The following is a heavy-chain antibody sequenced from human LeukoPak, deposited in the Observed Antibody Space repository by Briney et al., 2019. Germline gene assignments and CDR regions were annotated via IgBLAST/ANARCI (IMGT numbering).Heavy chain of an antibody. V-gene: IGHV1-69*01. D-gene: IGHD3-10*01. CDR2: IIPIFGTA. CDR3: ARWSYYGSGSYYNMGYYYYDGRDV. J-gene: IGHJ6*04. Sequence: SEKVSCKASGGTFSSYANSWVRQAPGQGLEWMGGIIPIFGTANYAQKFQGRVTITADESTSTAYMELSSLRSDDTAVYYCARWSYYGSGSYYNMGYYYYDGRDVWGKGTTHSVSS. CDR1: GGTFSSYA.